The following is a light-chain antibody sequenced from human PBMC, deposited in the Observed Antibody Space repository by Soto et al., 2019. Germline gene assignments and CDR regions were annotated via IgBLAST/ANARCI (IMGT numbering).Light chain of an antibody. V-gene: IGKV3-11*01. CDR1: QSFSGH. Sequence: EIVLTQSPATLSLSPGERATLSCRASQSFSGHLAWYQQKPGQAPRLLIYDASNRAAGIPARISGSGSGTDFTLTISRLEPEDFVLYYCQQRSNWPFSLTFGGGTKVEIK. J-gene: IGKJ4*01. CDR3: QQRSNWPFSLT. CDR2: DAS.